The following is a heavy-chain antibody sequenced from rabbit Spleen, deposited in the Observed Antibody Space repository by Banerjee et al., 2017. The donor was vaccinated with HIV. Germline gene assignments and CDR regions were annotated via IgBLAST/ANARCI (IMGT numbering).Heavy chain of an antibody. V-gene: IGHV1S47*01. CDR3: VRDQWDDYCDANL. CDR1: GFDFNSNV. CDR2: IDGGGGR. J-gene: IGHJ4*01. D-gene: IGHD2-1*01. Sequence: QEQLVESGGGLVQPGGSLTLSCKASGFDFNSNVMYWFRQAPGEGLQYIGFIDGGGGRYHASWVKGRFTISKTSSTTVTLQMTSLTAADTATYFCVRDQWDDYCDANLWGQGTLVTVS.